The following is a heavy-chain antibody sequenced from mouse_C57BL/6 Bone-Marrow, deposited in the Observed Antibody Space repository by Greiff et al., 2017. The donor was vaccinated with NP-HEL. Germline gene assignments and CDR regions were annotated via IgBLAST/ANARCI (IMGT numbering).Heavy chain of an antibody. V-gene: IGHV1-76*01. CDR3: ARPYRQDSNPAWFAY. CDR2: IYPGSGNT. D-gene: IGHD2-5*01. Sequence: QVQLQQSGAELVRPGASVKLSCKASGYTFTDYYINWVKQRPGQGLEWIARIYPGSGNTYYNEKFKGKATLTAEKSSSTAYMQLSSLTSEDSAVYFCARPYRQDSNPAWFAYWGQGTLVTVSA. CDR1: GYTFTDYY. J-gene: IGHJ3*01.